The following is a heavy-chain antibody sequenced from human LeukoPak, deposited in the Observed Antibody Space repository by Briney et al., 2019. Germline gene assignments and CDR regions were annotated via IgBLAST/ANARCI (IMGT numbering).Heavy chain of an antibody. CDR2: IYYSGST. D-gene: IGHD1-26*01. V-gene: IGHV4-61*01. CDR1: GGSVSSGSYY. Sequence: SETLSLTCTASGGSVSSGSYYWSWIRQPPGKGLEWIGYIYYSGSTNYNPSLKSRVTISVDTSKNQFSLKLSSVTAADTAVYYCARVRYSGSYDYWGQGTLVTVSS. J-gene: IGHJ4*02. CDR3: ARVRYSGSYDY.